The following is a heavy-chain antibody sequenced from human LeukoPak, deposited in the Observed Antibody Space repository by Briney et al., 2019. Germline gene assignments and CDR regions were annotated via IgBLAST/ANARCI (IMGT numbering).Heavy chain of an antibody. CDR1: GGSISSSNW. J-gene: IGHJ5*02. Sequence: SETLSLTCAVSGGSISSSNWWSWVRQPPGKGLEWIGEIYHSGSTNYNPSLKSRVTISVDKSKNQFSLKLSSVTAADTAVYYCARDSSGWYDNWFDPWGQGTLVTVSS. V-gene: IGHV4-4*02. CDR2: IYHSGST. CDR3: ARDSSGWYDNWFDP. D-gene: IGHD6-19*01.